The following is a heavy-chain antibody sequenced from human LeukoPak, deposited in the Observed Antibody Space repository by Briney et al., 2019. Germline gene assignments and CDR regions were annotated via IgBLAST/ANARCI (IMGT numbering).Heavy chain of an antibody. V-gene: IGHV3-21*01. D-gene: IGHD2-2*01. CDR2: ISSSSSCI. J-gene: IGHJ3*02. Sequence: GGSLRLSCAASGFTFSSYSMNWVRQAPGKGLEWVSSISSSSSCIYYADSVKGRFTISRDNAKNSLYLQMNSLRAEDTAVYYCAREGSRDHAFDIWGQGTMVTVSS. CDR1: GFTFSSYS. CDR3: AREGSRDHAFDI.